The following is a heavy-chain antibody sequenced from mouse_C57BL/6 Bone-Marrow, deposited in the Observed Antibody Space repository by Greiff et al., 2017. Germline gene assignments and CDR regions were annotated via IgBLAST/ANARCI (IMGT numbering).Heavy chain of an antibody. V-gene: IGHV2-2*01. D-gene: IGHD3-2*02. Sequence: QVQLQESGPGLVQPSQSLSISCTASGFSLTSYGVHWVRQSPGKGLAWLGVIWRGGSTDYNAAFISRLGISKDKSKSQVICKMNRLQADDTAIYYCDRSSGQLRLPAYWGQGTLVTVSA. CDR2: IWRGGST. CDR3: DRSSGQLRLPAY. J-gene: IGHJ3*01. CDR1: GFSLTSYG.